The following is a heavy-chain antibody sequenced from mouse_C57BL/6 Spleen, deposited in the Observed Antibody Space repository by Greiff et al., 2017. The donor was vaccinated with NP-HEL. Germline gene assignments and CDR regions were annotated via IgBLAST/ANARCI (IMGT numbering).Heavy chain of an antibody. Sequence: EVQGVESGGGLVQPGGSLSLSCAASGFTFTDYYMSWVRQPPGKALEWLGFIRNKANGYTTEYSASVKGRFTISRDNSQSILYLQMNALRAEDSATYYCARFSQLTGTRKYFDYWGQGTTLTVSS. CDR1: GFTFTDYY. CDR2: IRNKANGYTT. CDR3: ARFSQLTGTRKYFDY. V-gene: IGHV7-3*01. J-gene: IGHJ2*01. D-gene: IGHD4-1*01.